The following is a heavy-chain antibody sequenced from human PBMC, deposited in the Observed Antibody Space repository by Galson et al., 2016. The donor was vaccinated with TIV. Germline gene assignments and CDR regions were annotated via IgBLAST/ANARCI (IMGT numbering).Heavy chain of an antibody. Sequence: SLRLSCAASGFTFNDYGMTWVRQAPGKGLEWVSDIIWNGGITDYADSVKGRFTTSRDNAKNSLYLQMNSLRAEDTALYLCARHVTCGGDCYYFDLWGQGTLVTVSS. CDR3: ARHVTCGGDCYYFDL. CDR2: IIWNGGIT. V-gene: IGHV3-20*01. J-gene: IGHJ4*02. D-gene: IGHD2-21*01. CDR1: GFTFNDYG.